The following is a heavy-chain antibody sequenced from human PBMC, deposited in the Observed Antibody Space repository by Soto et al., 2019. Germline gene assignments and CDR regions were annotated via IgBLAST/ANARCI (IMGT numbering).Heavy chain of an antibody. CDR1: GYTFTSYY. D-gene: IGHD3-10*01. CDR3: ASSYGSGRYHGFGGARYYYYGMDV. CDR2: INPSGGST. V-gene: IGHV1-46*01. J-gene: IGHJ6*02. Sequence: GASVKVSCNASGYTFTSYYMHWVRQAPVQGLEWMGIINPSGGSTSYAQKFQGRVTMTRDTSTSTVYMELSSLRSEDTAVYYCASSYGSGRYHGFGGARYYYYGMDVWGQGTTVTVSS.